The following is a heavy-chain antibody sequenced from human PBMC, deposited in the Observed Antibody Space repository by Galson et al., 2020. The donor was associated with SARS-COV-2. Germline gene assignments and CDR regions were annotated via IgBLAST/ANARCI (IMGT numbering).Heavy chain of an antibody. Sequence: GGSLRLSCAASGFTFGSYAMSWVRQAPGKGLEWVSAINGGGSSRDYADSVKGRFTISRDNSKNTLYLQMNTLRGEDTAVYYCAKGASLWFGELLEWDYFDYWGQGTLVTVSS. V-gene: IGHV3-23*01. J-gene: IGHJ4*02. CDR2: INGGGSSR. CDR3: AKGASLWFGELLEWDYFDY. D-gene: IGHD3-10*01. CDR1: GFTFGSYA.